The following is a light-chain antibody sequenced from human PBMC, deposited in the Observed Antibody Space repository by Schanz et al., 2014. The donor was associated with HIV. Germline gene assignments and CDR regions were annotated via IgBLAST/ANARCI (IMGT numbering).Light chain of an antibody. J-gene: IGLJ2*01. CDR2: EVN. V-gene: IGLV2-8*01. CDR1: SRDIGSYNF. CDR3: SSYAGDSKLI. Sequence: QSALTQPPSASGSPGQSVTISCTGTSRDIGSYNFVSWYQHHPAEPPKLIIYEVNKRPSGVPNRFSGSKSGNAASLTVSGLQADDEADYYCSSYAGDSKLIFGGGTKLTVL.